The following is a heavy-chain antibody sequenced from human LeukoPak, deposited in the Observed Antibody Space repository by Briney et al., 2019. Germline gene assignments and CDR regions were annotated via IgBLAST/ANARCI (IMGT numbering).Heavy chain of an antibody. CDR2: ISGSGGST. V-gene: IGHV3-23*01. CDR1: GFTFSSYA. D-gene: IGHD1-26*01. J-gene: IGHJ4*02. CDR3: AKDKIVGAIFRFDY. Sequence: GGSPRLSCAASGFTFSSYAMSWVRQAPGKGLEWVSGISGSGGSTDYADSVKGRFTISRDNSKNTLYLQMNSLRAEDTAVYYCAKDKIVGAIFRFDYWGQGTLVTVSS.